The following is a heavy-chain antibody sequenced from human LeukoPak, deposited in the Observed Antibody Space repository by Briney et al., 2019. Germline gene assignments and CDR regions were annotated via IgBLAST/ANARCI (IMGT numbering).Heavy chain of an antibody. Sequence: PGRSLRLSCAASGFTFRSFRMNWVRQAPGKGLVWVSRIDTDGRSTAYAGSVKGRFTVSRDNGKNSLYLQMTSLRDEDTAVYYCASGPLGWSDYWGQGALVTVSS. CDR3: ASGPLGWSDY. CDR1: GFTFRSFR. J-gene: IGHJ4*02. D-gene: IGHD1-26*01. V-gene: IGHV3-74*01. CDR2: IDTDGRST.